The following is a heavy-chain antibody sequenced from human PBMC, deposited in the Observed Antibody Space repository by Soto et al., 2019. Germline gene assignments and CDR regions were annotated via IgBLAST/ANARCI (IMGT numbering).Heavy chain of an antibody. CDR1: GYSFTSYW. CDR3: ARHVFPGLRFLDPYGMDV. CDR2: IYPGDSDT. V-gene: IGHV5-51*01. Sequence: EVQLVQSGAEVKKPGESLKISCKGSGYSFTSYWIGWVRQMPGKGLEWMGIIYPGDSDTRYSPSFQGQVTISADKSISTAYLQWSSLKASDTAMYYCARHVFPGLRFLDPYGMDVWGQGTTVTVSS. D-gene: IGHD3-3*01. J-gene: IGHJ6*02.